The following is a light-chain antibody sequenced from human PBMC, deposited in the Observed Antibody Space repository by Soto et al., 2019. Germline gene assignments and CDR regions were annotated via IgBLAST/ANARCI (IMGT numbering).Light chain of an antibody. CDR2: AAS. CDR3: QQYNNWPRT. Sequence: EIVMTQSPATLSVSPGERATLSCRASQSVSSDLAWYQQKPGQAPRLLIYAASTRATGISTRFSGSGSGTDFTLTISRLQSEDVAVYYCQQYNNWPRTFGQGTKVDIK. CDR1: QSVSSD. J-gene: IGKJ1*01. V-gene: IGKV3-15*01.